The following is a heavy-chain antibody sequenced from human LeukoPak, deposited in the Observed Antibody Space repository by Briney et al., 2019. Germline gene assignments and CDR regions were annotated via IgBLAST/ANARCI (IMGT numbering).Heavy chain of an antibody. CDR3: ARELIVVVTASHYYYYGMDV. Sequence: APVKVSCKASGYTFTSYDINWVRQATGQGLEWMGWMNPNSGNTGYAQKFQGRVTMTRNTSISTAYMELSSLRSEDTAVYYCARELIVVVTASHYYYYGMDVWGQGTTVTVSS. CDR2: MNPNSGNT. CDR1: GYTFTSYD. V-gene: IGHV1-8*01. J-gene: IGHJ6*02. D-gene: IGHD2-21*02.